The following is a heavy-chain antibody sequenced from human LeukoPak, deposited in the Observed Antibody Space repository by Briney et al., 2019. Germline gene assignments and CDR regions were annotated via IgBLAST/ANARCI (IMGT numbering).Heavy chain of an antibody. CDR1: GGSISSYS. CDR3: ARSLGSYFDY. D-gene: IGHD3-10*01. Sequence: PSETLSLTCAVYGGSISSYSWSWIRQPPGKGLEWIGYIYHSGSTYYNPSLKSRVTISVDRSKNQFSLKLSSVTAADTAVYYCARSLGSYFDYWGQGTLVTVSS. J-gene: IGHJ4*02. V-gene: IGHV4-30-2*01. CDR2: IYHSGST.